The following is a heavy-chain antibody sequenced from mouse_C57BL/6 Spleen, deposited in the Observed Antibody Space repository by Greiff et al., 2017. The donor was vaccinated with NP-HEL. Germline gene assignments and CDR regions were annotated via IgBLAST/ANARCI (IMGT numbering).Heavy chain of an antibody. Sequence: QVQLKQSGAELMKPGASVKLSCKATGYTFTGYWIEWVKQRPGHGLEWIGEIIPGSGSTNYNENVKGKGTFTADTSSNTAYMQLSILTTQDSDISYCARCYYGSSYGYFDVWGTGTTVTVSS. CDR1: GYTFTGYW. D-gene: IGHD1-1*01. V-gene: IGHV1-9*01. CDR2: IIPGSGST. CDR3: ARCYYGSSYGYFDV. J-gene: IGHJ1*03.